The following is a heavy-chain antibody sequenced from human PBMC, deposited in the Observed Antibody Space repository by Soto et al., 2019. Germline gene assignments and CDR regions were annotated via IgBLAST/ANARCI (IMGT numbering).Heavy chain of an antibody. D-gene: IGHD4-4*01. J-gene: IGHJ5*02. Sequence: SVKVSCKASGGTFSSYAISWVRQAPGQGLEWMGGIIPIFGTANYAQKFQGRVTITADESTSTAYMELSSLRSEDTAVYYCASGRKQTTVSGFDPWGQGTLVTVSS. CDR3: ASGRKQTTVSGFDP. V-gene: IGHV1-69*13. CDR1: GGTFSSYA. CDR2: IIPIFGTA.